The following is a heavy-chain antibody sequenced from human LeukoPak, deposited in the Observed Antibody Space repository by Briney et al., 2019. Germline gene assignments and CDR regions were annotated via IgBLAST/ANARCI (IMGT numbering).Heavy chain of an antibody. Sequence: SETLSLTCTVSGGSISSSSYYWGWIRQPPGKGLEWIGRIYYSGSTYYNPSLKSRVTISVDTSKNQFSLKLSSVTAADTALYYCARELRSGDGYNKYYFDYWGQGTLVTVSS. CDR1: GGSISSSSYY. CDR2: IYYSGST. J-gene: IGHJ4*02. V-gene: IGHV4-39*07. D-gene: IGHD5-24*01. CDR3: ARELRSGDGYNKYYFDY.